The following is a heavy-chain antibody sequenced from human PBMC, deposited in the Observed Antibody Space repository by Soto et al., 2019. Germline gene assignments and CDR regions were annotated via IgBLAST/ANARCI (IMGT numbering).Heavy chain of an antibody. CDR3: ARPYYYGSGSFCSPDV. V-gene: IGHV1-2*04. Sequence: QVQLVQSGAEVKKPGASVKVSCKAFGYTFTDYYIHWVRQAPGQGLEWMGWINPKTGDTKYAQKFQGWVTMTRDTSVSTAYMELRRLTSDDTAVYYCARPYYYGSGSFCSPDVWGQGTTVTVSS. D-gene: IGHD3-10*01. CDR2: INPKTGDT. CDR1: GYTFTDYY. J-gene: IGHJ6*02.